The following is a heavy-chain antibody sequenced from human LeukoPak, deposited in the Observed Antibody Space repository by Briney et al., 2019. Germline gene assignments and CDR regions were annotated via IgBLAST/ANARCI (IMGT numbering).Heavy chain of an antibody. CDR3: ASIGYSSSWNFDY. Sequence: GGSLRLSCAASGFTFSDYYMSWIRQAPGKGLECVSYISSSSTYTNYADSVKGRFTVSRDNAKKSLYLQMSSLRAEDTAVYYCASIGYSSSWNFDYWGQGTLVTVSS. J-gene: IGHJ4*02. V-gene: IGHV3-11*03. D-gene: IGHD6-13*01. CDR2: ISSSSTYT. CDR1: GFTFSDYY.